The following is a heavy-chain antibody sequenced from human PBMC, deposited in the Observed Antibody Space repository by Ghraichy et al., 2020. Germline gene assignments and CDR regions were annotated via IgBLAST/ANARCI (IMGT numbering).Heavy chain of an antibody. V-gene: IGHV3-48*02. CDR1: GFTFSSYS. J-gene: IGHJ6*01. CDR2: ISSSSSTI. CDR3: AREGYYDFWSGYSGSASAPTLFPLVSCENSPSDTKKHYG. D-gene: IGHD3-3*01. Sequence: GESLNISCAASGFTFSSYSMNWVRQAPGKGLEWVSYISSSSSTIYYADSVKGRFTISRDNAKNSLYLQMNSLRDEDTAVYYCAREGYYDFWSGYSGSASAPTLFPLVSCENSPSDTKKHYG.